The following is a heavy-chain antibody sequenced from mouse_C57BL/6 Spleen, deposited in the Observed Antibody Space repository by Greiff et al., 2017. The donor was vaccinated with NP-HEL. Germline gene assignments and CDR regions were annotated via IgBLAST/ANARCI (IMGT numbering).Heavy chain of an antibody. CDR1: GYTFTDYN. V-gene: IGHV1-18*01. Sequence: VQLQQSGPELVKPGASVKIPCKASGYTFTDYNMDWVKQSHGKSLEWIGDINPNNGGTIYNQKFKGKATLTVDKSSSTAYMELRSLTSEDTAVYYCARHTYYGNYEDYAMDYWGQGTSVTVSS. D-gene: IGHD2-10*01. J-gene: IGHJ4*01. CDR3: ARHTYYGNYEDYAMDY. CDR2: INPNNGGT.